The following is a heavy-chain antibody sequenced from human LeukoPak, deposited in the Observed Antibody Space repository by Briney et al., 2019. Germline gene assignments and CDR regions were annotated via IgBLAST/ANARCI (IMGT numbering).Heavy chain of an antibody. D-gene: IGHD3-22*01. J-gene: IGHJ6*02. CDR2: ISGSGGST. V-gene: IGHV3-23*01. CDR3: AKAVPYDSSGYYRRGGMDV. CDR1: GFTFSSYA. Sequence: PGGSLRLSCAASGFTFSSYAMSWVRQAPGKGLEWVSAISGSGGSTYYADSVKGRFTISRDNSKNTLYLQMNSLRAEDTAVYYCAKAVPYDSSGYYRRGGMDVWGQGTTVTVSS.